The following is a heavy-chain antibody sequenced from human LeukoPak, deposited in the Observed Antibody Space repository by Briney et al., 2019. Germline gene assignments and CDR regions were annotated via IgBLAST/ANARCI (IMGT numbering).Heavy chain of an antibody. J-gene: IGHJ4*02. Sequence: SETLSLTCTVSGGSISSSSYYWGWIRQPPGKGLEWIGSIYYSGSTYYNPSLNSRVTISVDTSKNQFSLKLSSVTAADTAVYYCASLVVVVPAATYYFDYWGQGTLVTVSS. D-gene: IGHD2-2*01. CDR2: IYYSGST. CDR1: GGSISSSSYY. V-gene: IGHV4-39*01. CDR3: ASLVVVVPAATYYFDY.